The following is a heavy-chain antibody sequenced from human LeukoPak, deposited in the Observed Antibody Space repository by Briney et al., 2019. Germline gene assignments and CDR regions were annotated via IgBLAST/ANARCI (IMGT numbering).Heavy chain of an antibody. CDR3: ARICSNPSCQQDV. Sequence: GGSLRLSCAASGFTFSDYYMSWIRQAPGKGLEWVSVINGGDATSYVDSVRGRFTISRDSSKNTVYFQMNSLRPEDTAVYFCARICSNPSCQQDVWGKGTTVTVSS. V-gene: IGHV3-66*02. J-gene: IGHJ6*04. CDR2: INGGDAT. CDR1: GFTFSDYY. D-gene: IGHD2-2*01.